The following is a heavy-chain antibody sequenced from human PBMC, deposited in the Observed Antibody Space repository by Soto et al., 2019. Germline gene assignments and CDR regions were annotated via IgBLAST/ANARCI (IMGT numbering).Heavy chain of an antibody. J-gene: IGHJ6*02. CDR1: GGTFSSYA. V-gene: IGHV1-69*01. D-gene: IGHD2-15*01. Sequence: QVQLVQSGAEVKKPGSSVKVSCKASGGTFSSYAISWVRQAPGQGLEWMGGIIPIFGTANYAQKFQGRVTITADESTSTAYMELSSLRSEDTAVYYCARARGGYCSGGSCSRWVYYYYGMDVWGQGTTVTVSS. CDR3: ARARGGYCSGGSCSRWVYYYYGMDV. CDR2: IIPIFGTA.